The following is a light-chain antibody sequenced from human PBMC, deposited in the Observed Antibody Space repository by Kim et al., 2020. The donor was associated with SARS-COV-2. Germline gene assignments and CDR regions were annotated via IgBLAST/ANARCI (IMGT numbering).Light chain of an antibody. CDR3: QHYYNWPRT. CDR2: GAS. J-gene: IGKJ1*01. V-gene: IGKV3D-15*01. CDR1: QYISSS. Sequence: VSPEERPTLSCRASQYISSSLAWYQQKPGQPPRLLIHGASTRATGIPARFSGSGSGTDFTLTISSLQFEDSAVYYCQHYYNWPRTFGQGTKVDIK.